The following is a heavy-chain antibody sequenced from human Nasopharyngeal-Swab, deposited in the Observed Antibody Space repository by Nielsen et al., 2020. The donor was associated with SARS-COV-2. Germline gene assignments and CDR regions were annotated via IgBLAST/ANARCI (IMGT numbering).Heavy chain of an antibody. D-gene: IGHD4-17*01. CDR2: ISGSGSYA. J-gene: IGHJ4*02. Sequence: GESLKISCTASGFTFSTFGTSWVRQAPGKGLEWVSRISGSGSYADYADSVKGRFTISRDNSKNTLYLEMNSLRADDTAVYYCAKGGVSVYGDSYYFDFWGQGSLVTVSS. CDR1: GFTFSTFG. V-gene: IGHV3-23*01. CDR3: AKGGVSVYGDSYYFDF.